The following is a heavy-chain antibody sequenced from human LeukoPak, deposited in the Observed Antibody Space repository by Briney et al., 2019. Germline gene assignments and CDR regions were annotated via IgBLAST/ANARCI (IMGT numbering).Heavy chain of an antibody. CDR2: VKSKTDGGTT. CDR3: ATDWTIAEVGDFRAAAGSYAAMLYFDY. CDR1: GFTFSNAW. D-gene: IGHD6-13*01. V-gene: IGHV3-15*01. Sequence: GGSLRLSCAASGFTFSNAWMTWVRQAPGKGLEWVGRVKSKTDGGTTDHAGPVKGRFTISRDDSKNTFYLQMNSLKTEDTAVYYCATDWTIAEVGDFRAAAGSYAAMLYFDYWGQGTLVTVSS. J-gene: IGHJ4*02.